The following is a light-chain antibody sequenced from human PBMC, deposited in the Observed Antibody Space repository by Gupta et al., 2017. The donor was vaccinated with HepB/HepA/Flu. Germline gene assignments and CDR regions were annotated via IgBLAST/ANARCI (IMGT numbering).Light chain of an antibody. Sequence: DIQMTQSTSTLSASVGDRVSITCRASQSISIHLAWYQQKLGTAPKLLIHEASTLESGVPSRFSGSGSGTEFPLTISSLQPDDVATYYCQQYKSYSLTFGPGTRVEIK. CDR3: QQYKSYSLT. CDR1: QSISIH. CDR2: EAS. J-gene: IGKJ3*01. V-gene: IGKV1-5*03.